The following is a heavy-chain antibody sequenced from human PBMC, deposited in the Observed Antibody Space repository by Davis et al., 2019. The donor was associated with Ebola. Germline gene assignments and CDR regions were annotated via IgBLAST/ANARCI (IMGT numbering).Heavy chain of an antibody. CDR2: INPNAGKT. CDR1: GYTFTSYY. CDR3: ARDPAAHSLYYYYYGMDI. Sequence: AASVKVSCKASGYTFTSYYMHWVRQAPGQGLEWMGMINPNAGKTIYAQKFQGRVTITRDTSANTAYMELSSLRSEDRAVYYCARDPAAHSLYYYYYGMDIWGQGTTVTVSS. V-gene: IGHV1-46*01. D-gene: IGHD2-2*01. J-gene: IGHJ6*02.